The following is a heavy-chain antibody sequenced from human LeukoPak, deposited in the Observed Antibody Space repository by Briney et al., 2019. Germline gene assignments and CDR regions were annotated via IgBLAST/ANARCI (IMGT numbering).Heavy chain of an antibody. V-gene: IGHV3-48*02. D-gene: IGHD3-22*01. J-gene: IGHJ4*02. CDR3: ARDPEHYYDSSGYYYGVDY. CDR2: ISSSSSTI. Sequence: GGSLRLSCAASGFIFSTSWMSWVRQAPGKGQEWVSYISSSSSTIYYADSVKGRFTISRDNAKNSLYLQMNSLRDEDTAVYYCARDPEHYYDSSGYYYGVDYWGQGTLVTVSS. CDR1: GFIFSTSW.